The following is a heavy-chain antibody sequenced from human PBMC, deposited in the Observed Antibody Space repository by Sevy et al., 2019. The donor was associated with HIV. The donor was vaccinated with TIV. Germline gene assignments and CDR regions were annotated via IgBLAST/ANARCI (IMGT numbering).Heavy chain of an antibody. Sequence: GGSLRLSCAASGFTFSSYGMHWVRQAPGKGLEWVAVISYDGSNKYYAYSVKGRFTISRDNSKNTLYLQMNSLRAEDTAVYYCAKGGYYGSGSYPHWFDPWGQGTLVTVSS. CDR3: AKGGYYGSGSYPHWFDP. CDR1: GFTFSSYG. CDR2: ISYDGSNK. D-gene: IGHD3-10*01. V-gene: IGHV3-30*18. J-gene: IGHJ5*02.